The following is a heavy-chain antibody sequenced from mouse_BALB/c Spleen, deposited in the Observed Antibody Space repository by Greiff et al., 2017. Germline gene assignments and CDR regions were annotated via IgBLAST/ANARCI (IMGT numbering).Heavy chain of an antibody. D-gene: IGHD2-4*01. CDR3: ARSMITSYFDY. Sequence: EVKLVESGGGLVQPGGSLRLSCATSWFTFTDYYMSCVRQPPGKALEWLGFIRNKANGYTTEYSASVKGRFTISRDNSQSILYLQMNTLRAEDSATYYCARSMITSYFDYWGQGTTLTVSS. J-gene: IGHJ2*01. CDR1: WFTFTDYY. CDR2: IRNKANGYTT. V-gene: IGHV7-3*02.